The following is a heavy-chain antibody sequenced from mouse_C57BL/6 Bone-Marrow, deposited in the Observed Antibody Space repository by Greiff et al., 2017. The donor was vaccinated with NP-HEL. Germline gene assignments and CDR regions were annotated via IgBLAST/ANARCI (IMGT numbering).Heavy chain of an antibody. CDR1: GYTFTSYW. CDR3: AMPYYYGSSLDY. Sequence: QVHVKQPGAELVKPGASVKVSCKASGYTFTSYWMHWVKQRPGQGLEWIGRIHPSDSDTNYNQKFKGKATLTVDKSSSTAYMQLSSLTSEDSAVYYCAMPYYYGSSLDYWGQGTTLTVSS. J-gene: IGHJ2*01. CDR2: IHPSDSDT. D-gene: IGHD1-1*01. V-gene: IGHV1-74*01.